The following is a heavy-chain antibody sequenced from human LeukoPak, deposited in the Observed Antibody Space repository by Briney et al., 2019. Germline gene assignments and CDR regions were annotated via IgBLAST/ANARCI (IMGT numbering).Heavy chain of an antibody. Sequence: SETLSLTCTVSGGSISSYYWSWIRQPPGKGLEWIGYIYYSGSTNYNPSLKGRVTISVDTSKNQFSLKLSSVTAADTAVYYCARDPRYCSGGSCYSTDDAFDIWGQGTMVTVSS. CDR1: GGSISSYY. V-gene: IGHV4-59*01. D-gene: IGHD2-15*01. J-gene: IGHJ3*02. CDR2: IYYSGST. CDR3: ARDPRYCSGGSCYSTDDAFDI.